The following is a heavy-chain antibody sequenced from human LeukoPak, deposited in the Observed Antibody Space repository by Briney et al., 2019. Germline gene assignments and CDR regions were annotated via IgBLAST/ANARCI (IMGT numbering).Heavy chain of an antibody. CDR1: GGSFSGYY. J-gene: IGHJ4*02. D-gene: IGHD6-19*01. V-gene: IGHV4-34*01. CDR3: ARRLQYSKQWLVPSHHKLAFDY. CDR2: INHSGST. Sequence: TSETLSLTCAVYGGSFSGYYWSWIRQPPGKGLEWIGEINHSGSTNYNPSLKSRVTISVDTSKTQFSLKLSSVTASATAVYYCARRLQYSKQWLVPSHHKLAFDYWGQGTLVTVSS.